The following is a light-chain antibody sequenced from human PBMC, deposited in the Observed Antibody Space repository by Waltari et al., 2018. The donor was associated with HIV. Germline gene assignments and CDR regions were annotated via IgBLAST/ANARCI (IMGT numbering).Light chain of an antibody. Sequence: QSALTQPRSVSGSPGQSVTISCTGTSSDIGYFDYVSWYQQFPGKAPKVIIYEVNQPPSGVPDRFTGSKSGITASLTISGLQGEDEADYYCCSYAGAYTYVFGTGTKVTVL. J-gene: IGLJ1*01. CDR2: EVN. V-gene: IGLV2-11*01. CDR3: CSYAGAYTYV. CDR1: SSDIGYFDY.